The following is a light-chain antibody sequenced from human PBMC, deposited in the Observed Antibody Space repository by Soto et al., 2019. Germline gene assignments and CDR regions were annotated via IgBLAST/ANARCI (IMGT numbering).Light chain of an antibody. CDR1: QSLLHSNGNIY. Sequence: DIVLTQSPLSLPVTPGEPASISCRSSQSLLHSNGNIYLDWYLQKLGQSPQLLIYLGSIRASGVPDRFSGSGSGTDFTLKITRVEAEDVGVYYCMQAVQTPRTFGQGTKVEIK. CDR2: LGS. V-gene: IGKV2-28*01. CDR3: MQAVQTPRT. J-gene: IGKJ1*01.